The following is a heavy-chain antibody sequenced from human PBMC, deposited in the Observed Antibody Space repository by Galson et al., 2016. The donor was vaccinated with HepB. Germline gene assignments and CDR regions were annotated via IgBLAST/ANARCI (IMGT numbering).Heavy chain of an antibody. CDR1: GYSFTTYW. V-gene: IGHV5-51*01. J-gene: IGHJ4*02. CDR3: AGGGFCSNDVCFPSFNY. D-gene: IGHD2-8*01. CDR2: IYPGDSET. Sequence: QSGAEVKKPGESLKISCKASGYSFTTYWTGWVRQMPGKGLEWMGIIYPGDSETKYSPSFQGQVTISVDRSISTAYLQWSNLKASDTAMYYWAGGGFCSNDVCFPSFNYGGQGTLGTVSS.